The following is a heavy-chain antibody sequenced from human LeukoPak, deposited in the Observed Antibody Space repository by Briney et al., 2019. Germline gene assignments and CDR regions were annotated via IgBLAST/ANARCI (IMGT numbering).Heavy chain of an antibody. D-gene: IGHD3-22*01. V-gene: IGHV1-2*02. CDR3: ARATLSTYYYDSSGYGLDY. J-gene: IGHJ4*02. Sequence: ASVKVSCKASGYTFTGYYMHWVRQAPGQGLEWMGWINPNSGGTNYAQKFQGRVTMTRDTSISTAYMELSRLRSDDTAVYYCARATLSTYYYDSSGYGLDYWGQGTLVTVSS. CDR1: GYTFTGYY. CDR2: INPNSGGT.